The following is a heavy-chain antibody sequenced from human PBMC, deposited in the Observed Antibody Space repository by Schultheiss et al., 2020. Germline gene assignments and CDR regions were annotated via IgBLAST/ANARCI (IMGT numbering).Heavy chain of an antibody. V-gene: IGHV3-48*03. CDR3: AREARYGSGSYLDPFDY. J-gene: IGHJ4*02. CDR2: ISSSGSTI. D-gene: IGHD3-10*01. CDR1: GFTFSSYE. Sequence: GGSLRLSCAASGFTFSSYEMNWVRQAPGKGLEWVSYISSSGSTIYYADSVKGRFTISRDNAKNSLYLQMNSLRAEDTAVYYCAREARYGSGSYLDPFDYWGQGTLVTFSS.